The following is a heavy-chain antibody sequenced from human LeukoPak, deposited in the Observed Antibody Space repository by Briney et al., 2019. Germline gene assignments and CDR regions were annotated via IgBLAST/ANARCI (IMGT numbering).Heavy chain of an antibody. D-gene: IGHD7-27*01. J-gene: IGHJ4*02. V-gene: IGHV3-23*01. CDR3: ARKDLGYFDY. CDR2: IVGSGADT. Sequence: GGSLRLSCAASGFTFSTYAMNWVRHTPGKGLEWVSSIVGSGADTYYADSVKGRFTISRDNSKNTLYLQMDSLRAEDTAVYYCARKDLGYFDYWGQGTLVTVSS. CDR1: GFTFSTYA.